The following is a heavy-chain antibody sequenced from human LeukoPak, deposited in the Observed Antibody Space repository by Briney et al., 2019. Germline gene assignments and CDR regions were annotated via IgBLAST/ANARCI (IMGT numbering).Heavy chain of an antibody. J-gene: IGHJ5*02. CDR3: ATISQRSLDP. Sequence: GGSLRLSCAGSGFTFSTYAMHWVRQAPGKGLEWVANIKQDGREEYYVDSLKGRFTISRDNAKNSLYLQMNRLRAEDTAVYYCATISQRSLDPWGQGTLVTVSS. V-gene: IGHV3-7*05. CDR2: IKQDGREE. CDR1: GFTFSTYA.